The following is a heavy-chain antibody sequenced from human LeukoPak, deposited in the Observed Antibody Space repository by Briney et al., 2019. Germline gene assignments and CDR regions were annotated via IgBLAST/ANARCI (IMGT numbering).Heavy chain of an antibody. CDR3: ARDMTGYSDY. CDR2: INRDGSSS. J-gene: IGHJ4*02. V-gene: IGHV3-74*01. CDR1: GFTFSNYW. Sequence: GGSLRLSCVASGFTFSNYWIHWVRQAPGKGLVWVSRINRDGSSSNYADSVKGRFTISRDNVKNTLYLQMNSLRAEDTAVYYCARDMTGYSDYWGQGTLVTVSS. D-gene: IGHD3-9*01.